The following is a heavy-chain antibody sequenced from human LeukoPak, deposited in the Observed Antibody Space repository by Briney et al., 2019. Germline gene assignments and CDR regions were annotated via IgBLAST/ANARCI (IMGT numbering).Heavy chain of an antibody. J-gene: IGHJ4*02. Sequence: GGSLRLSCAASGFTFSSYGMSWVGQAPGKGLEWVSGICGSGGSTYYADSVKGRFTISRDNSRNTLYLQMNTLRAEDTAVYYCAKDRRDGGWSPFFYWGEGTLVAVSS. CDR1: GFTFSSYG. CDR3: AKDRRDGGWSPFFY. D-gene: IGHD6-19*01. CDR2: ICGSGGST. V-gene: IGHV3-23*01.